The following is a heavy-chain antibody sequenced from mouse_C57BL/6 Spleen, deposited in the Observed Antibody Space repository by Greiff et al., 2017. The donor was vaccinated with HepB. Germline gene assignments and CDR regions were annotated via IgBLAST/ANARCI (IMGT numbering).Heavy chain of an antibody. Sequence: EVQLVESGGGLVQPGGSLSLSCAASGFTFTDYYMSWVRQPPGKALEWLGFIRNKANGYTTEYSASVKGRFTIARDNSQSILYLQMNAQRAEDSATYSCARYRTVVATGYFAVWVTGTTVTVSS. J-gene: IGHJ1*03. D-gene: IGHD1-1*01. V-gene: IGHV7-3*01. CDR1: GFTFTDYY. CDR2: IRNKANGYTT. CDR3: ARYRTVVATGYFAV.